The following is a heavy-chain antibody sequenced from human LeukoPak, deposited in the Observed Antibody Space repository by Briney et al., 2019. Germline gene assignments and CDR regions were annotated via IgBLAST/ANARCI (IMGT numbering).Heavy chain of an antibody. D-gene: IGHD4/OR15-4a*01. Sequence: GGSLRLSCAASGFTFSSYGMHWVRQAPGKGLEWVAVISYDGSNKYYADSVKGRFTISRDNSKNTLYLQMNSLRAEDTAVYYCAKDPRGRAGATHFFQHWGQGTLVTVSS. CDR3: AKDPRGRAGATHFFQH. V-gene: IGHV3-30*18. J-gene: IGHJ1*01. CDR1: GFTFSSYG. CDR2: ISYDGSNK.